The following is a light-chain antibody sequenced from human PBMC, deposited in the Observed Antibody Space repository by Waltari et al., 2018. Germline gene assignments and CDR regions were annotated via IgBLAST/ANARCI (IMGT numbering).Light chain of an antibody. CDR3: SAWDSSLNIWI. J-gene: IGLJ2*01. CDR2: RSI. Sequence: QAGLTQPPSVSTDLGQTVTLTCTGHSDNVGNQGAAWLQQPPGHPLKPLPHRSIKRPSGISERFSASRSGSIASLTITGLQPGDEADYVCSAWDSSLNIWIFGGGTKLTVL. V-gene: IGLV10-54*04. CDR1: SDNVGNQG.